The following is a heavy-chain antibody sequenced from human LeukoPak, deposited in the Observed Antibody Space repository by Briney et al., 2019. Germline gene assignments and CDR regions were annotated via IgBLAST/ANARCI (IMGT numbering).Heavy chain of an antibody. D-gene: IGHD4-17*01. CDR1: GYTFTSYG. CDR3: ASSDSGDQSLDP. V-gene: IGHV1-18*01. J-gene: IGHJ5*02. CDR2: ISAYNGNT. Sequence: ASVKVSCKASGYTFTSYGISWVRQAPGQGLEWMGWISAYNGNTNYAQKLQGRVTMTTDTSTSTAYMELRSLRSDDTAVYYCASSDSGDQSLDPWGQGTLVTVSS.